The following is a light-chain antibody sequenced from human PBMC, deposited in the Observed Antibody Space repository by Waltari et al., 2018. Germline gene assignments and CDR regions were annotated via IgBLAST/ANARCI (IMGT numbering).Light chain of an antibody. CDR3: MQSTQWPRT. Sequence: DVVMTQSPLSLTVTLGQPASISCRSSQGLIHSDGNTYLNWVQQRPGQSPRRLIYKVFNREAGVPDRFSGSGSGTDFTLKISRVEPEDVGFYYCMQSTQWPRTFGQGTKVQIK. CDR2: KVF. J-gene: IGKJ1*01. CDR1: QGLIHSDGNTY. V-gene: IGKV2-30*02.